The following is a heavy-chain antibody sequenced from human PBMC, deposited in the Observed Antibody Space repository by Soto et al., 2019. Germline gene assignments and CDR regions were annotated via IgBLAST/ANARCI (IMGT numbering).Heavy chain of an antibody. CDR1: GGSFSGYY. CDR2: INHSGST. V-gene: IGHV4-34*01. Sequence: QVQLQQWGAGLLKPSETLSLTCAVYGGSFSGYYWSWIRQPPGKGLEWIGEINHSGSTNYNPSLKSRVTISVDTSKNQFSLKLSSVTAADTAVYYCARAVQLNSYYGMDVWGQGTTVTVSS. D-gene: IGHD6-13*01. CDR3: ARAVQLNSYYGMDV. J-gene: IGHJ6*02.